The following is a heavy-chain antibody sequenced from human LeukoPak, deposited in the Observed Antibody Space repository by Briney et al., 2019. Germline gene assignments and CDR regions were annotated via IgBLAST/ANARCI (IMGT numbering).Heavy chain of an antibody. CDR2: ISSGSGFI. CDR3: ARDLSYDDN. D-gene: IGHD5-18*01. V-gene: IGHV3-21*01. CDR1: GFTFNSFT. J-gene: IGHJ4*02. Sequence: PGGSLRLSCAASGFTFNSFTMNWVRQAPGKGLEWVSSISSGSGFIYYADSVKGRFTISRDNAKNSLYLQMNSLRAEDTAVYYCARDLSYDDNWGQGTLVTVSS.